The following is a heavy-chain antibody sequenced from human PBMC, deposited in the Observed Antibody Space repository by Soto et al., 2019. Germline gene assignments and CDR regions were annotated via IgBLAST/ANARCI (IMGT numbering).Heavy chain of an antibody. J-gene: IGHJ6*03. CDR2: MNPNSGNT. CDR1: GYTFTSYD. CDR3: ARAGLPIFGVVMDPDYYMDV. V-gene: IGHV1-8*01. Sequence: ASVKVSFKASGYTFTSYDINWVRQATGQGLEWMGWMNPNSGNTGYAQKFQGRVTMTRNTSISTAYMELSSLRSEDTAVYYCARAGLPIFGVVMDPDYYMDVWGKGTTVTVSS. D-gene: IGHD3-3*01.